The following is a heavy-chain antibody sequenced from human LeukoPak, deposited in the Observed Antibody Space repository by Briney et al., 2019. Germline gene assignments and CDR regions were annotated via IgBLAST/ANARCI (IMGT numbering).Heavy chain of an antibody. J-gene: IGHJ4*02. Sequence: GGSLRLSCAASGFTFSDYYMTWIRQAPGRGLEWVSYISSSGNTIYYADSVKGRFTISRDNAKNSLYLQMNSLRAEDTAVYYCARDLGYYGSGSYYFYDWGQGTLVTVSS. CDR1: GFTFSDYY. V-gene: IGHV3-11*01. D-gene: IGHD3-10*01. CDR3: ARDLGYYGSGSYYFYD. CDR2: ISSSGNTI.